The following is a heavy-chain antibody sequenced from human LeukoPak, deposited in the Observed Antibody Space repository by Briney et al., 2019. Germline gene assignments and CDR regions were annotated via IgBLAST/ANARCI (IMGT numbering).Heavy chain of an antibody. J-gene: IGHJ4*02. Sequence: GGSLRLSCAASGFTFSSNALSWVCKAQGKGMGRDSPISGSGGSTYYEDSVKGRFTISRDNSKNTLYLQMNSLRAEDTAVYYCAKDRFGGWFGELDYWGQGTLVTVSS. CDR1: GFTFSSNA. D-gene: IGHD3-10*01. V-gene: IGHV3-23*01. CDR3: AKDRFGGWFGELDY. CDR2: ISGSGGST.